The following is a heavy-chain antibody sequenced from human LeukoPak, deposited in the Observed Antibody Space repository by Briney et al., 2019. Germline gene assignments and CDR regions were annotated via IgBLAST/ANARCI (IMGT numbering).Heavy chain of an antibody. CDR3: AREGAVAEFDY. D-gene: IGHD6-19*01. CDR1: GGSISSSSYY. Sequence: SETLSLTCTVSGGSISSSSYYWGWIRQPPGKGLEWIGSIYYSGSTYYNPSLKSRVTISVDTSKNQFSLKLSSVTAADTAVYYCAREGAVAEFDYWGQGTLVTVSS. V-gene: IGHV4-39*07. CDR2: IYYSGST. J-gene: IGHJ4*02.